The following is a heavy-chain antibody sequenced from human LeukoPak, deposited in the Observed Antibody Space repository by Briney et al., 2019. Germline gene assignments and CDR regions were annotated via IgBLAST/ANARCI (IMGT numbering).Heavy chain of an antibody. Sequence: ASVRVSCKTSGYPFTAYYLHWVRQAPGQGLEYMGHIHPNTGDARYPQKFQGRVTMTRDTSISTAYMELSRLRSDDTAVYYCARGRYSESPFDYWGQGTLVTVSS. CDR1: GYPFTAYY. D-gene: IGHD1-26*01. CDR3: ARGRYSESPFDY. J-gene: IGHJ4*02. V-gene: IGHV1-2*06. CDR2: IHPNTGDA.